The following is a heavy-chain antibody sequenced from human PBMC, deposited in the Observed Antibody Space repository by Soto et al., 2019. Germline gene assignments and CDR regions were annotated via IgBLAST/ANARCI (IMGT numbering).Heavy chain of an antibody. D-gene: IGHD3-10*01. CDR2: ISWNSVSI. J-gene: IGHJ6*02. CDR3: AKDMENGYNPYYYYGMDV. V-gene: IGHV3-9*01. Sequence: GGSLRLSCAASGFNFDDYGMHWVRQAPGKGLEWVSSISWNSVSIGYADSVKGRFTISRDNAKNSLYLQMNSLRAEDTALYYCAKDMENGYNPYYYYGMDVWGQGTTVTGSS. CDR1: GFNFDDYG.